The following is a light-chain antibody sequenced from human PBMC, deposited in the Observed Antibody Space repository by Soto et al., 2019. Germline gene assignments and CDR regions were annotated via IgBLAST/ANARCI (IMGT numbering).Light chain of an antibody. Sequence: EVVLKPSPGTLSLSPGERATLSCRASPSGNRNYLAWYQQKPGQAPRLLIYIASSRATGIPDRFSGSGSGTVVTLTINRLQPEAFAFYYCQQYRSSPYTCGQRTKLEI. J-gene: IGKJ2*01. CDR1: PSGNRNY. V-gene: IGKV3-20*01. CDR2: IAS. CDR3: QQYRSSPYT.